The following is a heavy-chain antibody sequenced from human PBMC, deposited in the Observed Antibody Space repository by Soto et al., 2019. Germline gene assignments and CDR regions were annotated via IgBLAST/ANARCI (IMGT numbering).Heavy chain of an antibody. CDR3: AREDDGGDRDYYGLDV. Sequence: SETLSLTCTVSGGSISSDNYHWTWIRQSPGKGLERIGYIYYSGSIFYNPSFKSRVTISVDTSKNQFSLQLSSVTAADTAVYFCAREDDGGDRDYYGLDVWGQGTTVTVSS. D-gene: IGHD2-21*02. CDR1: GGSISSDNYH. J-gene: IGHJ6*02. V-gene: IGHV4-30-4*08. CDR2: IYYSGSI.